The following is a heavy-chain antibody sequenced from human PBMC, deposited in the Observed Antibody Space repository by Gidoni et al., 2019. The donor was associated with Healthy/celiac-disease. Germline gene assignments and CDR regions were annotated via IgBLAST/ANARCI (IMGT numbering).Heavy chain of an antibody. CDR3: TALLRGPTTANWYFDL. V-gene: IGHV4-39*01. Sequence: QLQLQESGPGLVKPSETLSLPCTVSGCSISSSSYYWGWLRQPPGKGLEWIGSIYYSGSTYYNPSLKSRVTISVDTSKNQFSLKLSSVTAADTAVYYCTALLRGPTTANWYFDLWGRGTLVTVSA. CDR2: IYYSGST. CDR1: GCSISSSSYY. D-gene: IGHD3-10*01. J-gene: IGHJ2*01.